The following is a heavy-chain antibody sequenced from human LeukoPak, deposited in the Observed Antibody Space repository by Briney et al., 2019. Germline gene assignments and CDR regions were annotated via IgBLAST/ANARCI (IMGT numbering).Heavy chain of an antibody. V-gene: IGHV3-7*01. CDR3: ARDFAYNTFDY. D-gene: IGHD1-14*01. CDR1: GFTFKSAW. CDR2: IKEDGSAK. Sequence: HPGGSLRLSCTASGFTFKSAWMTWIRQAPGKGLEWVANIKEDGSAKNYMDSVKGRFTISRDNTRNSLYMQMTSLRAEDTAVYYCARDFAYNTFDYWGRGTLVTVSS. J-gene: IGHJ4*02.